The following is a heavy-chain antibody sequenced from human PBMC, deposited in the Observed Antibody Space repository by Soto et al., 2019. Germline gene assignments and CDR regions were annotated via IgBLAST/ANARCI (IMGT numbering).Heavy chain of an antibody. CDR3: TTDRASIAARNSYYGMDV. Sequence: PGGSLRLSCAASGFTFSNAWMSWVRQAPGKGLEWVGRIKSKTDGGTTDYAAPVKGRFTISRDDSKNTLYLQMNSLKTEDTAVYYCTTDRASIAARNSYYGMDVWGQATTVTVSS. CDR1: GFTFSNAW. CDR2: IKSKTDGGTT. D-gene: IGHD6-6*01. V-gene: IGHV3-15*01. J-gene: IGHJ6*02.